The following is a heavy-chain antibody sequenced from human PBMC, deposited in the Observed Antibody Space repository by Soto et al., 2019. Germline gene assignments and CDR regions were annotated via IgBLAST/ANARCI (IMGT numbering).Heavy chain of an antibody. CDR3: ARDLNRGSGWYLGSYYFDY. V-gene: IGHV3-33*01. D-gene: IGHD6-19*01. CDR1: GFTFSSYG. CDR2: IWYDGSNK. J-gene: IGHJ4*02. Sequence: QVQLVESGGGVVQPGRSQRLSCAASGFTFSSYGMHWVRQAPGKGLEWVAVIWYDGSNKYYADSVKGRFTISRDNSKNTLYLQMNSLRAEDTAVYYCARDLNRGSGWYLGSYYFDYWGQGTLVTVSS.